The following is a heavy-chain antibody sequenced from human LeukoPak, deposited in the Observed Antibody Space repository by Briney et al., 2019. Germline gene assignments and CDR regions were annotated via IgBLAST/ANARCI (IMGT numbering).Heavy chain of an antibody. D-gene: IGHD6-13*01. CDR2: ISSSGGDT. CDR1: GFTFSTYA. CDR3: AGAAGPVRP. Sequence: GGSLRLSCAASGFTFSTYAMTWVRQAPGKGLEWVSAISSSGGDTYYSDSVKGRFTISRDNSKNTLFLQMNSLRAEDTAVYYCAGAAGPVRPWGQGTLVTVSS. J-gene: IGHJ5*02. V-gene: IGHV3-23*01.